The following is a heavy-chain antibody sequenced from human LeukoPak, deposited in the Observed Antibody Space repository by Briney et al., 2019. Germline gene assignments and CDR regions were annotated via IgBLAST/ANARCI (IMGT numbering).Heavy chain of an antibody. D-gene: IGHD3-22*01. V-gene: IGHV4-30-2*01. CDR3: AKSAYYDSSGFYRAYYFDY. CDR2: IYHSGST. Sequence: SQTLSLTCAVSGGSISSGGYSWTWIRQPPGKGLEWIGYIYHSGSTYYNLSRKRRVTISVDRSKTQFSLKLRSVTAADTAVYYCAKSAYYDSSGFYRAYYFDYWGQGTLVTVSS. CDR1: GGSISSGGYS. J-gene: IGHJ4*02.